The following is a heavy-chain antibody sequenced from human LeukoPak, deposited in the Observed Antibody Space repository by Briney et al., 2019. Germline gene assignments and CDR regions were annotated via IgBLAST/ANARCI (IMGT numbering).Heavy chain of an antibody. CDR1: GYTLTELS. CDR2: FDPEDGET. D-gene: IGHD2-15*01. J-gene: IGHJ1*01. CDR3: ATGALGYCSGGSCYGEYFQH. Sequence: ASVEVSCKVSGYTLTELSMHWVRQAPGKGLEWMGGFDPEDGETIYAQKFQGRVTMTEDTSTDTAYMELSSLRSEDTAVYYCATGALGYCSGGSCYGEYFQHWGQGTLVTVSS. V-gene: IGHV1-24*01.